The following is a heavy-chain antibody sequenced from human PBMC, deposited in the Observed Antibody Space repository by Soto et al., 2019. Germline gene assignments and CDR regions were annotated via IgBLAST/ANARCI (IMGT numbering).Heavy chain of an antibody. V-gene: IGHV3-11*03. Sequence: GGSLRLSCAASGFTFSDYYMSWIRQAPGKGLEWVSYISSSSSYTNYADSVKGRFTISRDNAKNSLYLQMNSLRAEDTAVYYCARTLAAAGPVGYYYGMDVWGQGTTVTVSS. CDR2: ISSSSSYT. CDR3: ARTLAAAGPVGYYYGMDV. J-gene: IGHJ6*02. D-gene: IGHD6-13*01. CDR1: GFTFSDYY.